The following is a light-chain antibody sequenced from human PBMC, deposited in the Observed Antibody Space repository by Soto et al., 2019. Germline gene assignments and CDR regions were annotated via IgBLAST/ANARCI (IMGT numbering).Light chain of an antibody. CDR3: QQYNNWLFT. CDR1: QSVSSN. CDR2: GAS. Sequence: EIVMTQSPATLSVSPGERATLSCRASQSVSSNLAWYQQKPGQVPRLLIYGASIRATGIPARFSGSGSGTEFTLTISSLQSEDFAVYYCQQYNNWLFTFGPGTKVDIK. J-gene: IGKJ3*01. V-gene: IGKV3D-15*01.